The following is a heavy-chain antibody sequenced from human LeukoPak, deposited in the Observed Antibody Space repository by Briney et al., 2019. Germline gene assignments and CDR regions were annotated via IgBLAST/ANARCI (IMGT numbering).Heavy chain of an antibody. D-gene: IGHD1-26*01. V-gene: IGHV3-21*01. CDR2: ITSGGDYI. Sequence: PGGSLRLSCAASGFTFNTFNMNWVRQAPGKGLEWVSSITSGGDYIYYADSVKGRFTTYRDNAKNTLYLHMNGLRVEDTAVYFCARAEVGAPPIDYWGQGALVTVSS. J-gene: IGHJ4*02. CDR1: GFTFNTFN. CDR3: ARAEVGAPPIDY.